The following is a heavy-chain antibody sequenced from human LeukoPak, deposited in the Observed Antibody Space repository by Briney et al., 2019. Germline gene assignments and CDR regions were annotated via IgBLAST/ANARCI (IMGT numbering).Heavy chain of an antibody. CDR3: ARQDSSGWYWFDP. J-gene: IGHJ5*02. CDR2: TYYRSKWYN. CDR1: GDSVSSNSAA. D-gene: IGHD6-19*01. V-gene: IGHV6-1*01. Sequence: SQTLSLACAISGDSVSSNSAAWNWTRQSPSRGLEWLGRTYYRSKWYNDYAVSVKSRIAINPDTSKNQFSLQLNSVTPEDTAVYYCARQDSSGWYWFDPWGQGTLVTVSS.